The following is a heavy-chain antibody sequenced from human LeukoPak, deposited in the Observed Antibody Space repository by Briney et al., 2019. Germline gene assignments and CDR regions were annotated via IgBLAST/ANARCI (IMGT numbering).Heavy chain of an antibody. CDR2: IYYSGST. J-gene: IGHJ4*02. CDR1: GGSISSGSYY. CDR3: ARSYGYQYYFDY. V-gene: IGHV4-61*01. D-gene: IGHD5-18*01. Sequence: SQTLSLTCTVSGGSISSGSYYWSWIRQPPGKGLEWIGYIYYSGSTNYNPSLKSRVTMSVDTSKNQFSLKLSSVTAADTAVYYCARSYGYQYYFDYWGQGTLVTVSS.